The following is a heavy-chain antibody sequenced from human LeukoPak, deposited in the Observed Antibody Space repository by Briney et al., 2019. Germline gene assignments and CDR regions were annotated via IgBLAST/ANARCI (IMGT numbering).Heavy chain of an antibody. D-gene: IGHD4-23*01. CDR1: GYTFTSYY. CDR3: AREDYGGNPEDDY. V-gene: IGHV1-69*05. J-gene: IGHJ4*02. CDR2: IIPIFGTA. Sequence: ASVKVSCKASGYTFTSYYMHWVRQAPGQGLEWMGGIIPIFGTANYAQKFQGRVTITTDESTSTAYMELSSLRSEDTAVYYCAREDYGGNPEDDYWGQGTLVTVSS.